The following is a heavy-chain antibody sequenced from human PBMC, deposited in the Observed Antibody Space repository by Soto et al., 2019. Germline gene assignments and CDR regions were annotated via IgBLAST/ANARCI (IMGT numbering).Heavy chain of an antibody. Sequence: PSETLSLTCTVSGGSIYSGTYYWSWVRQHPGKGLEWIGYIYDSGTTYYNPPLKSRLTISVDTSRSQFSLTLTSVTAADTAVYYCARGRYNYGYYFDYWGQGTLVTVSS. D-gene: IGHD5-18*01. CDR1: GGSIYSGTYY. V-gene: IGHV4-31*03. CDR3: ARGRYNYGYYFDY. J-gene: IGHJ4*02. CDR2: IYDSGTT.